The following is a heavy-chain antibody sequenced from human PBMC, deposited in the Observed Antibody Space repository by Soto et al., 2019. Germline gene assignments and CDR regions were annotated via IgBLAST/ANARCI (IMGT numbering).Heavy chain of an antibody. CDR1: GSTFSNDW. J-gene: IGHJ6*02. Sequence: EVQLVESGGGLVQPGGSLRLSCAVSGSTFSNDWMHWVRQAPGKGLVWVSHINSDGSTTSYADSVKGRFTVARDNAKNTVDLKMNSLRAEDTAVYYCARDRSYSLDVWGQGTKVTLSS. CDR2: INSDGSTT. CDR3: ARDRSYSLDV. V-gene: IGHV3-74*01.